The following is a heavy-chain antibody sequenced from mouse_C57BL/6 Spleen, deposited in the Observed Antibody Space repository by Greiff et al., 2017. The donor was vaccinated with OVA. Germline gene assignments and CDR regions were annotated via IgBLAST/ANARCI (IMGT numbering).Heavy chain of an antibody. V-gene: IGHV1-55*01. Sequence: QLQQPGAELVKPGASVKMSCKASGYTFTSYWITWVKQRPGQGLEWIGDIYPGSGSTNYNEKFKSKATLTVDTSSSTAYMQLSSLTSEDSAVYYCARETVTTVVERDFDYWGQGTTLTVSS. CDR1: GYTFTSYW. CDR2: IYPGSGST. D-gene: IGHD1-1*01. J-gene: IGHJ2*01. CDR3: ARETVTTVVERDFDY.